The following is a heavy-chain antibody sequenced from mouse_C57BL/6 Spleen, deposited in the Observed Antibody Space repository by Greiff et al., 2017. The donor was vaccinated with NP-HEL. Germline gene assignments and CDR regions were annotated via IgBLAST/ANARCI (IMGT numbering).Heavy chain of an antibody. V-gene: IGHV5-4*01. CDR2: ISDGGSYT. CDR1: GFTFSSYA. D-gene: IGHD1-1*01. CDR3: AIDKDYGSSSWYFDV. J-gene: IGHJ1*03. Sequence: EVKLMESGGGLVKPGGSLKLSCAASGFTFSSYAMTWVRQTPEKRLEWVATISDGGSYTYYQDNVKGRFTISRDNAKNNLYLQMSHLKSEDTAMYYCAIDKDYGSSSWYFDVWGTGTTVTVSS.